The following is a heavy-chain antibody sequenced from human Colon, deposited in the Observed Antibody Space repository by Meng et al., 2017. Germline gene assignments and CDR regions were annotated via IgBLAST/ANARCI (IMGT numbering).Heavy chain of an antibody. J-gene: IGHJ3*02. CDR2: INTRGNII. D-gene: IGHD3-16*01. Sequence: GESLKISCAASGFTFSTYEMNWVRQAPGKGLEWVSYINTRGNIIHYADSLKGRFTISRDNAKNSLYLQMNSLRADDTAVYYCARMGVGTMDPYSFAIWGQGTMVTVSS. V-gene: IGHV3-48*03. CDR1: GFTFSTYE. CDR3: ARMGVGTMDPYSFAI.